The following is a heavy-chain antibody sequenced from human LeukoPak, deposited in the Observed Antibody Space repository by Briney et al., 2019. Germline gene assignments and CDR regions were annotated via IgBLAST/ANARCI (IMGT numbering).Heavy chain of an antibody. CDR3: AREWQITGYYDFWSGYFDY. J-gene: IGHJ4*02. Sequence: PGGSLRLSCAASGFTFSSYGMPWVRQAPGKGLEWVAVIWYDGSNKYYADSVKGRFTISRDNSKNTLYLQMNSLRAEDTAVYYCAREWQITGYYDFWSGYFDYWGQGTLVTVSS. CDR1: GFTFSSYG. V-gene: IGHV3-33*01. CDR2: IWYDGSNK. D-gene: IGHD3-3*01.